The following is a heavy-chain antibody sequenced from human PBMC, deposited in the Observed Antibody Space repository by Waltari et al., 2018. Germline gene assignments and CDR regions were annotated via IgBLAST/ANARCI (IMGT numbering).Heavy chain of an antibody. D-gene: IGHD2-15*01. CDR3: AKETLGYCSGGSCYYMDV. Sequence: QVQLVESGGGVVQPGRSLRLSCAASGFTFSSYGMPWVRPAPGKGLEWVAVISYDGSNKYYADSVKGRFTISRDNSKNTLYLQMNSLRAEDTAVYYCAKETLGYCSGGSCYYMDVWGKGTTVTVSS. J-gene: IGHJ6*03. V-gene: IGHV3-30*18. CDR2: ISYDGSNK. CDR1: GFTFSSYG.